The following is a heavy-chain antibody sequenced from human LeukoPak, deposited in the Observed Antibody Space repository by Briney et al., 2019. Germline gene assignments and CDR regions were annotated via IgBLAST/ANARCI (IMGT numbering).Heavy chain of an antibody. V-gene: IGHV1-8*01. CDR2: MNPNSGNT. CDR1: GYTFTSYD. Sequence: ASVKVSCKASGYTFTSYDINWVRQATGQGLEWMGWMNPNSGNTGYAQKFQGRVTITRNTSISTAYMKLSSLRSEDTAVYYCARGRREQLVRPSYYYYYMDVWGKGTTVTVSS. J-gene: IGHJ6*03. D-gene: IGHD6-6*01. CDR3: ARGRREQLVRPSYYYYYMDV.